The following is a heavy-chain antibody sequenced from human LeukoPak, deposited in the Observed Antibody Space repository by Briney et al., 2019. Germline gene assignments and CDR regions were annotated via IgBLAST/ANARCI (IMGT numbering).Heavy chain of an antibody. J-gene: IGHJ4*02. CDR3: ARDGPRGGFDY. Sequence: GGSLRLSCAVSGFNFSSYWMSWVRQAQGKGLEWVANTKQDGSEKNYVDSVKGRFTISRDNAKNSLYLQMNSLRAEDTAVYYCARDGPRGGFDYWGQGTLVTVSS. D-gene: IGHD3-10*01. CDR1: GFNFSSYW. V-gene: IGHV3-7*01. CDR2: TKQDGSEK.